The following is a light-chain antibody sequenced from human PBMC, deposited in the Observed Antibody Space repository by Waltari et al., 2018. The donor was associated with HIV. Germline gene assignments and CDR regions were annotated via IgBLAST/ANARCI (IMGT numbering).Light chain of an antibody. V-gene: IGLV3-21*04. J-gene: IGLJ2*01. Sequence: SYVLTQPPSVSVAPGMTARITCGGENIGRKSVTWIQQKPDQAPVLVIYYDSDRPSGIPERFSGSNSGNTATLTISRVEAGDEADYSCQVWDSDSDHPWVFGGGTKLTVL. CDR2: YDS. CDR1: NIGRKS. CDR3: QVWDSDSDHPWV.